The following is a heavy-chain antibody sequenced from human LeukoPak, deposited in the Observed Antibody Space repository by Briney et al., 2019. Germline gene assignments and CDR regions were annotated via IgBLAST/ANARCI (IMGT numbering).Heavy chain of an antibody. CDR2: ISGSGGST. Sequence: PGGSLRLSCAASGFTFSSYSMNWVRKAPGKGVEWVSGISGSGGSTYYADSVKGRFTISRDNSKNTLYLQMNSLRAEDTAVYYCAKCLGWPIYGSGSYYVDYWGQGTLVTVSS. J-gene: IGHJ4*02. D-gene: IGHD3-10*01. V-gene: IGHV3-23*01. CDR1: GFTFSSYS. CDR3: AKCLGWPIYGSGSYYVDY.